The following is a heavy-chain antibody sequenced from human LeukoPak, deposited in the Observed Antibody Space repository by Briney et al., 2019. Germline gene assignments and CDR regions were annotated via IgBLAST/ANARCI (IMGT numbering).Heavy chain of an antibody. CDR3: AREGGSSWSTFDY. J-gene: IGHJ4*02. V-gene: IGHV4-59*01. CDR2: IYYSGST. Sequence: SETLSLTCIVSGGSISSYYWTWIRQSPGKGLEWLGYIYYSGSTSYNPSLKSRVIISLDTSKDQFSLKLSSVTAADTAVYYCAREGGSSWSTFDYWGQGTLVTVSS. CDR1: GGSISSYY. D-gene: IGHD6-13*01.